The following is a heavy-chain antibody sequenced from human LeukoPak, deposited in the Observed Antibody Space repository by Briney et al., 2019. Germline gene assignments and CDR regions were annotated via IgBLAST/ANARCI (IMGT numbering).Heavy chain of an antibody. V-gene: IGHV4-39*07. CDR2: INHSGST. D-gene: IGHD3-3*01. Sequence: SETLSLTGTVSGGSISSSSYYWGWIRQPPGKGLEWIGEINHSGSTNYNPSLKSRVTISVDTSKNQFSLKLSSVTAADTAVYYCARVRGFWSGYTNAFDIWGRGTMVTVSS. J-gene: IGHJ3*02. CDR1: GGSISSSSYY. CDR3: ARVRGFWSGYTNAFDI.